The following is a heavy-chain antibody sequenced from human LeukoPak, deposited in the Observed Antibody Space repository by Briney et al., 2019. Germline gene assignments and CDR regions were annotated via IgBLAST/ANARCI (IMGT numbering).Heavy chain of an antibody. D-gene: IGHD3-16*01. V-gene: IGHV1-46*01. CDR1: GYTFTSYY. Sequence: GASVKVPCKASGYTFTSYYMHWVRQAPGQGLEWMGIINPSGGSTSYAQKFQGRVTMTRDTSTSTVYMELSSLRSEDTAVYYCASLERGTFGGVNPFDYWGQGTLVTVSS. CDR2: INPSGGST. J-gene: IGHJ4*02. CDR3: ASLERGTFGGVNPFDY.